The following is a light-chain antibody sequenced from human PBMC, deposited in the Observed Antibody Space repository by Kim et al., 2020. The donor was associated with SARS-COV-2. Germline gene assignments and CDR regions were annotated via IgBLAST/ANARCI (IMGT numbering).Light chain of an antibody. V-gene: IGKV1-39*01. CDR2: GAS. J-gene: IGKJ2*01. Sequence: SASVGDKVTLTCRASQYISTHLNWYQQRPGKAPKVLIHGASNLQSGVPSRFSGSGSGTDFTLTITSLRPEDFATYICQQAYDTPRTFGQGTKLEIK. CDR3: QQAYDTPRT. CDR1: QYISTH.